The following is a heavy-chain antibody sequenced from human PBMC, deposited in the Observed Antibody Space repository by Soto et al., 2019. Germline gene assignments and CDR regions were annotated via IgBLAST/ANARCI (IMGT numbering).Heavy chain of an antibody. D-gene: IGHD3-16*02. CDR1: GFTFSSYG. V-gene: IGHV3-30*18. J-gene: IGHJ4*02. CDR2: ISYDGSNK. Sequence: QVQLVEAGGGVVQPGRSLRLSCAASGFTFSSYGMHWVRQAPGKGLEWVAVISYDGSNKYYADSVKGRVTISRYNSKNTLYLQMNSLRAEDTAVYYCAKDEDNYVWGSYRPLDWGQGTLVTVSS. CDR3: AKDEDNYVWGSYRPLD.